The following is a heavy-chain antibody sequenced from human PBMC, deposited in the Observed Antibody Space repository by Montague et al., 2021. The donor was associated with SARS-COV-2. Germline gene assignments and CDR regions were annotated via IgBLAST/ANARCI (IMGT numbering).Heavy chain of an antibody. V-gene: IGHV4-59*11. CDR1: GGSLSGHH. CDR3: ARLDWDNDSVFDS. D-gene: IGHD1/OR15-1a*01. J-gene: IGHJ4*02. CDR2: IFHSGNT. Sequence: ETLSLTCTVSGGSLSGHHWSWIRQPPGKGLEWIGYIFHSGNTNYNPSLKSRVTISVDTSKNQFSLRLTSVTAADTAVYYCARLDWDNDSVFDSWGQGAVVAVSS.